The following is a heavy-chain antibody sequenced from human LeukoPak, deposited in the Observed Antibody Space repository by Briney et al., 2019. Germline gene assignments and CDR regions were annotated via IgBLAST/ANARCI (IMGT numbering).Heavy chain of an antibody. Sequence: GGSLRLSCAASGFTFSSYDMHWVRQATGKGLEWVSAIGTAGDTYYPGSVKGRFTISRENAKNSLYLQMNSLRAGDTAVYYCARASVYCSGGSCGAFDIWGQGTMVTVSS. CDR2: IGTAGDT. CDR3: ARASVYCSGGSCGAFDI. D-gene: IGHD2-15*01. J-gene: IGHJ3*02. V-gene: IGHV3-13*01. CDR1: GFTFSSYD.